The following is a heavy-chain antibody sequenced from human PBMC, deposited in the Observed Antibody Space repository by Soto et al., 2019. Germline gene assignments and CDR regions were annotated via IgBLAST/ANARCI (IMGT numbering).Heavy chain of an antibody. J-gene: IGHJ4*02. Sequence: EVQLVESGGGLVKPGGSLRLSCAASGFTFSSYSMNWVRQAPGKGLEWVSSISSSSSYIYYADSVKGRFTISRDNAKNSLYLQRNSLTAEDTAVYYGARDLYSSSARYFDYWGQGTLVTVSS. CDR2: ISSSSSYI. CDR3: ARDLYSSSARYFDY. D-gene: IGHD6-6*01. CDR1: GFTFSSYS. V-gene: IGHV3-21*01.